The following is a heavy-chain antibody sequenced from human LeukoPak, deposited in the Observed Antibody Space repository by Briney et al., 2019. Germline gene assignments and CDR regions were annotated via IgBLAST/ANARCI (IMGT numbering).Heavy chain of an antibody. CDR1: GFTFSSYW. Sequence: GGSLRLSCAASGFTFSSYWMHWVRQAPGKGLVWVSRIKSDGSTRYADSVKGRFTISRDNAKNTVSPQMNSLRAEDTGVYYCARAPSEIGGYYPEYFRHWGQGTLVTVSP. CDR3: ARAPSEIGGYYPEYFRH. V-gene: IGHV3-74*01. CDR2: IKSDGST. J-gene: IGHJ1*01. D-gene: IGHD3-22*01.